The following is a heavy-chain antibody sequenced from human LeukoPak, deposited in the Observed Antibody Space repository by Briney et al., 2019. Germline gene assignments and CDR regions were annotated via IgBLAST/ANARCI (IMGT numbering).Heavy chain of an antibody. V-gene: IGHV3-21*01. J-gene: IGHJ5*02. CDR3: ARVGSGYYSGFDP. CDR2: ISSSSSYI. CDR1: GFTFSSYS. Sequence: KPGGSLRLSCAASGFTFSSYSMNWVRQAPGKGLEWVSSISSSSSYIYYADSVKGRFTISRDNAKNSLYLQMNSLRAEDTAVYYCARVGSGYYSGFDPWGQGTLVTVSS. D-gene: IGHD3-22*01.